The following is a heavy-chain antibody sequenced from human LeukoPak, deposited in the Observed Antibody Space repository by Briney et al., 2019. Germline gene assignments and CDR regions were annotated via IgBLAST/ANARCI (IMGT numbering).Heavy chain of an antibody. D-gene: IGHD5-24*01. CDR3: ARSCRDGYRDFDY. CDR1: GYGFTSYW. J-gene: IGHJ4*02. Sequence: NHGESLKISCKGSGYGFTSYWIGWVRQMPGKGLEWMGIIYPGDSDTRYSPSLQGQVTISADKSISTAYLQWSSLKASDTAMYYCARSCRDGYRDFDYWGQGTLVTVSS. CDR2: IYPGDSDT. V-gene: IGHV5-51*01.